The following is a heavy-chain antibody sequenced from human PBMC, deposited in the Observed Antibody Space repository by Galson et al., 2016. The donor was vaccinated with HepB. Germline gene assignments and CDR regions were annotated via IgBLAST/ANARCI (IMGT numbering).Heavy chain of an antibody. CDR1: EFTLEDYV. CDR3: SRKIGAPEYDYYGLDV. V-gene: IGHV3-49*03. J-gene: IGHJ6*02. D-gene: IGHD2/OR15-2a*01. Sequence: SLRLSCAGSEFTLEDYVISWFRQAPGKGLEWLGFIRTKSYGGTTEYAASVKGRVIISRDDSDSVAYLQMNSLDTDDTAVYYCSRKIGAPEYDYYGLDVWGQGTTVTVSS. CDR2: IRTKSYGGTT.